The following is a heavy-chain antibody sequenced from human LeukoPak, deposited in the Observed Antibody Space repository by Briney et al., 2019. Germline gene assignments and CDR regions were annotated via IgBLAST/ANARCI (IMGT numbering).Heavy chain of an antibody. CDR1: GFTFNSYA. V-gene: IGHV3-30-3*01. D-gene: IGHD3-10*01. Sequence: GGSLRLSCAASGFTFNSYAMHWVRQAPGKGLEWVAIISYDGSDKYYADSVKGRFTISRDNSKNTLYLQMNSLRGEDTAMYYCARHRGSAWPEARYFDYWGQGTLVTVSS. J-gene: IGHJ4*02. CDR2: ISYDGSDK. CDR3: ARHRGSAWPEARYFDY.